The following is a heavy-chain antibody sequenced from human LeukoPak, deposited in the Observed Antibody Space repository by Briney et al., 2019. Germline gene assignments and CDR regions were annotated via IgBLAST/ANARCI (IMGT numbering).Heavy chain of an antibody. Sequence: SETLSLTCTVSGGSISCYYWSWLRQPPGKGLEWVGYIYYSGSTNYNPSLQSRVTISLEWSKTQFSLKLNSVTAAGTAVYYCARDNEMGRFLGPPDYYSDYWGQGTLVTASS. CDR2: IYYSGST. V-gene: IGHV4-59*12. D-gene: IGHD3-3*01. CDR1: GGSISCYY. CDR3: ARDNEMGRFLGPPDYYSDY. J-gene: IGHJ4*02.